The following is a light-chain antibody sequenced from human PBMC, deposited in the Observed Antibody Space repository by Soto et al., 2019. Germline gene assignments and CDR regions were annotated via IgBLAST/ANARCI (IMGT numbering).Light chain of an antibody. Sequence: IVMTQYTATLSVSPGERASLSCRASESVRSSLAWYHQRPGQPPRLLIYAASTRATGIPARFSGSGSGTDFTLTISSLQPEDFATYYCQQSYSTPPTFGQGTKVDIK. CDR1: ESVRSS. J-gene: IGKJ1*01. CDR3: QQSYSTPPT. V-gene: IGKV3D-15*01. CDR2: AAS.